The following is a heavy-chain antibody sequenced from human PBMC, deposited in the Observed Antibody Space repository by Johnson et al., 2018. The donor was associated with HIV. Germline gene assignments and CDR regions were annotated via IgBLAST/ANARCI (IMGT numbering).Heavy chain of an antibody. CDR1: GFIFSNYG. CDR2: TRYDGNDN. D-gene: IGHD2-15*01. CDR3: ARGGRGSGNPWSAFDI. Sequence: QVQVVESGGGVVQPGGSLRLSCATSGFIFSNYGIHWVRQAPGKGLEWVAFTRYDGNDNYYADSVRGRFTISRDKSTTTVYLQMNSLRVDDTAVYYWARGGRGSGNPWSAFDIWGQGTMVTVSS. V-gene: IGHV3-30*02. J-gene: IGHJ3*02.